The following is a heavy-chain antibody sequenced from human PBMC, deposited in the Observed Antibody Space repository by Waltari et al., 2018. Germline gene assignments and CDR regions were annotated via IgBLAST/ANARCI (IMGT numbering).Heavy chain of an antibody. J-gene: IGHJ6*02. CDR1: GGSISSGDYY. V-gene: IGHV4-30-4*01. Sequence: LQEPSQTLSLTCTVSGGSISSGDYYWSWFRQPPGKGLEWIGYIYYSGSTYYNPSLKSRVTISVDTSKNQFSLKLSSVTAADTAVYYCAREPAQGYYYYGMDVWGQGTTVTVSS. CDR2: IYYSGST. CDR3: AREPAQGYYYYGMDV.